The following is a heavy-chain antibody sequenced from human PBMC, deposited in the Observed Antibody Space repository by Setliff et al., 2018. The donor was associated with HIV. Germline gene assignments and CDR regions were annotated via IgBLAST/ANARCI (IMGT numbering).Heavy chain of an antibody. V-gene: IGHV4-39*01. CDR2: IFYTGSA. J-gene: IGHJ3*02. CDR3: ARWVTTPTKGSFDI. D-gene: IGHD3-22*01. Sequence: PSETLSLTCTVSGASISNGYYYWVWIRQPPGKGLEWIGGIFYTGSAHYNPSLKSRVTISVDTSRNQFSMKLSSVTAADTTMYYCARWVTTPTKGSFDIWGQGTVVTVSS. CDR1: GASISNGYYY.